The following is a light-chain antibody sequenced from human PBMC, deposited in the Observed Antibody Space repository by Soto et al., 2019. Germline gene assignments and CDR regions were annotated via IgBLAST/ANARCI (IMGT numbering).Light chain of an antibody. CDR3: QQYTAWPLT. V-gene: IGKV3-15*01. CDR1: QSVSSY. CDR2: AAS. J-gene: IGKJ4*01. Sequence: EIVLTQSPATLSLSPGERATLSCRASQSVSSYLAWYQQKPGQAPRLLIYAASTRATGFPARFSGSGFGTEFTLTISSLQSEDFAVYYCQQYTAWPLTFGGGTKVEIK.